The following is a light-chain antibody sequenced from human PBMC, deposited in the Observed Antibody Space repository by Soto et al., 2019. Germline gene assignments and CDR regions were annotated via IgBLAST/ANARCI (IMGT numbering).Light chain of an antibody. V-gene: IGKV3D-20*01. CDR1: QSVSSSY. CDR3: QQYGSSPPIT. CDR2: DAS. J-gene: IGKJ5*01. Sequence: TQTPSAMSVSRGERATISCEAIQSVSSSYLAWYQQKPGLAPRLLIYDASSRATGIPDRFSGSGSGTDFTLTISRLEPEDFAVYFCQQYGSSPPITFGQGTRLEIK.